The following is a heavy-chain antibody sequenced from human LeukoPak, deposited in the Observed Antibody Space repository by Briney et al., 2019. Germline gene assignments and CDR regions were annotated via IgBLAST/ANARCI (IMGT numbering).Heavy chain of an antibody. CDR2: ISGSGGST. Sequence: PGGSLRLSCAASGFTFSDYAMSWVHQALGKGLKWVSVISGSGGSTYNADSVKGRFTISRDNSKNILYLQMNSLRAEDTAVYYCAKSVESAVTTNPYFDFWGQGALVTVSS. CDR1: GFTFSDYA. CDR3: AKSVESAVTTNPYFDF. J-gene: IGHJ4*02. V-gene: IGHV3-23*01. D-gene: IGHD4-17*01.